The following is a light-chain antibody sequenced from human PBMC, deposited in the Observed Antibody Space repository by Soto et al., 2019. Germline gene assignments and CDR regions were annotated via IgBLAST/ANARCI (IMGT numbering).Light chain of an antibody. V-gene: IGLV2-11*01. CDR2: DVS. Sequence: QSVLTQPRSVSGSAGQSVTISCTETSSDVGGYNYVSWYQQHPGKAPKLMIYDVSKRPSGVPDRFSGSKSGNTASLTITGLQAEDEADYYCCSYAGSYTYVFGTGTKVTVL. CDR1: SSDVGGYNY. J-gene: IGLJ1*01. CDR3: CSYAGSYTYV.